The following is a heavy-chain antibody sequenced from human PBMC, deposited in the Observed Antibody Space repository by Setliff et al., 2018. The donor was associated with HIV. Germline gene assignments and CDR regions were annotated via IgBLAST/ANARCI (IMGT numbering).Heavy chain of an antibody. Sequence: PSETLSLTCTVSGGSISSGSYYWNWIRQPAGKGLEWIGHIYISGSTNYNPSLKSRVSISVDTSKNHVSLRLSSVTAADTGVYYCARHRDPPGTSWIYYYYYMDLWGAGTTVTVSS. D-gene: IGHD6-13*01. CDR1: GGSISSGSYY. V-gene: IGHV4-61*09. CDR2: IYISGST. CDR3: ARHRDPPGTSWIYYYYYMDL. J-gene: IGHJ6*03.